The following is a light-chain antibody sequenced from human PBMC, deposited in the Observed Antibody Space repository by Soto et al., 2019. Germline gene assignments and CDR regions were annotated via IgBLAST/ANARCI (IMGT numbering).Light chain of an antibody. CDR1: QTISSN. V-gene: IGKV3-15*01. Sequence: EIVMTQSPATLSVSPGDSATLSCRASQTISSNLAWYQQRPGQAPRLLIHGASTRATGVPARFSGSGSGTEVTIPISSLQSEDFAVYYCQQYHNWPPQYTFGQGTKLQIK. CDR3: QQYHNWPPQYT. J-gene: IGKJ2*01. CDR2: GAS.